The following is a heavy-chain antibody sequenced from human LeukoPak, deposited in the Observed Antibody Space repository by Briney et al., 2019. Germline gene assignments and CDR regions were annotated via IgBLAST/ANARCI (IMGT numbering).Heavy chain of an antibody. Sequence: PSETLSLTCTVSGGSISGYYWSWIRQPPGKGLEWIGYIYYSGSTKYNPSLKSRVTMSVDMSRNQFSLKLSSVTAADTAVYYCARGGLENGYHSNDGFDIWGQGTMVTVSS. CDR3: ARGGLENGYHSNDGFDI. J-gene: IGHJ3*02. D-gene: IGHD3-22*01. V-gene: IGHV4-59*01. CDR1: GGSISGYY. CDR2: IYYSGST.